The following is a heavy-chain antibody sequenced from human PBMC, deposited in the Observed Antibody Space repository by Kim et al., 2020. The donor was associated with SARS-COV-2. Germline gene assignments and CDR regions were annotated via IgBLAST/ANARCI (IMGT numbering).Heavy chain of an antibody. V-gene: IGHV3-48*02. Sequence: GGSLRLSCATSGFTFSAYDMNWVRQAPGKGLEWLSFITKSSTTIYYADSVEGRFTISIDNAKTSLFLQMNRLRDEDTALYYCVRDRMGGAFDMWGQGTMV. CDR1: GFTFSAYD. D-gene: IGHD3-16*01. J-gene: IGHJ3*02. CDR2: ITKSSTTI. CDR3: VRDRMGGAFDM.